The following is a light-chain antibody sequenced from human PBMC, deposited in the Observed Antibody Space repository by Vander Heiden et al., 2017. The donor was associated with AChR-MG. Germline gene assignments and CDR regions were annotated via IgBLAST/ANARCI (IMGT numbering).Light chain of an antibody. V-gene: IGKV1-5*03. CDR3: LQYNGFSRT. J-gene: IGKJ1*01. CDR1: QSISAW. CDR2: KAS. Sequence: DMQMTQSPSTLSASVGDRVTITCRASQSISAWLAWYQQKPGKAPKLLIYKASDLQSGVPSRCSGSGSGTEFTLTISSLQPDDFATYYCLQYNGFSRTFGQGTKVEIK.